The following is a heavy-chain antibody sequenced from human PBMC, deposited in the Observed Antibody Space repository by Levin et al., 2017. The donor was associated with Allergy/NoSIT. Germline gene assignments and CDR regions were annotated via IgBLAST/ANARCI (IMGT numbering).Heavy chain of an antibody. CDR3: ARDWWESDFWSGYLKPVPQTFDY. V-gene: IGHV3-11*01. D-gene: IGHD3-3*01. Sequence: GGSLRLSCAASGFTFSDYYMSWIRQAPGKGLEWVSYISSSGSTIYYADSVKGRFTISRDNAKNSLYLQMNSLRAEDTAVYYCARDWWESDFWSGYLKPVPQTFDYWGQGTLVTVSS. CDR2: ISSSGSTI. J-gene: IGHJ4*02. CDR1: GFTFSDYY.